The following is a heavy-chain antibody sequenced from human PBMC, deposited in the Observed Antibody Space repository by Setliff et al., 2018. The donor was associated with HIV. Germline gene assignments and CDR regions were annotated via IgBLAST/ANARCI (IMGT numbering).Heavy chain of an antibody. CDR3: ARLLGTYFDP. Sequence: SETLSLTCTVSGVSISSYYWSWIRQPPGKGLEWIGYIYYSGTTNYNPSLKSRVTISVDTSKNQFSLKLCSVTAADTAVYYCARLLGTYFDPRGQGTLVTVSS. J-gene: IGHJ5*02. V-gene: IGHV4-59*08. CDR1: GVSISSYY. D-gene: IGHD3-16*01. CDR2: IYYSGTT.